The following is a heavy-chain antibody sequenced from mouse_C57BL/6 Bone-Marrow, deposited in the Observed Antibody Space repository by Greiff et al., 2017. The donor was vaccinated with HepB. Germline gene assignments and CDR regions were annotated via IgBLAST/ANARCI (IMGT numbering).Heavy chain of an antibody. D-gene: IGHD1-1*01. J-gene: IGHJ2*01. CDR3: ARWGHYYGSSLYFDY. CDR1: GYTFTSYW. CDR2: IDPSDSET. Sequence: VQLQQPGAELVRPGSSVKLSCKASGYTFTSYWMHWVKQRPIQGLEWIGNIDPSDSETHYNQKFKDKATLTVDKSSSTAYMQLSSLTPEDSAVYYCARWGHYYGSSLYFDYWGQGTTLTVSS. V-gene: IGHV1-52*01.